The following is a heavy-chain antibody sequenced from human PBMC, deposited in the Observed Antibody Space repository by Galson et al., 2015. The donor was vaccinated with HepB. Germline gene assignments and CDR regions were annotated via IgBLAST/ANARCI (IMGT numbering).Heavy chain of an antibody. J-gene: IGHJ4*02. D-gene: IGHD1-26*01. Sequence: SLRLSCAASGFTFSSYAMSWVRQAPGKGLEWVSAISGSGGSTYYADSVKGRFTISRDNSKNTLYLQMNSLRAEDTAVYYCAKDGELLSYFDYWGQGTLVTVSS. CDR3: AKDGELLSYFDY. V-gene: IGHV3-23*01. CDR2: ISGSGGST. CDR1: GFTFSSYA.